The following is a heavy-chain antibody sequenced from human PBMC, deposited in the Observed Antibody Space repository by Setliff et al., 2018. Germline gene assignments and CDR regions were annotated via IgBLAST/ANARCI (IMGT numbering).Heavy chain of an antibody. Sequence: SVKVSCRASGGTFSSYVISWVREAPGQGLEWMGGIIPMFGTNYAQKFQGRVTITADESTSTAYMELSSLGSEDTAVYYCAGGQPLVRKYYYYMDVWGKGTMVTVSS. CDR2: IIPMFGT. CDR3: AGGQPLVRKYYYYMDV. D-gene: IGHD3-10*01. CDR1: GGTFSSYV. J-gene: IGHJ6*03. V-gene: IGHV1-69*13.